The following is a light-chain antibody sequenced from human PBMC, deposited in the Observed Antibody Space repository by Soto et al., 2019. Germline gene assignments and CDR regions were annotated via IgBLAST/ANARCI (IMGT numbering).Light chain of an antibody. J-gene: IGLJ1*01. CDR2: GNS. CDR3: QSYDSSLSGV. Sequence: QSVLTQPPSWSGAPGQRVTISCTGSSSNIGAGYDVHWYQQLPGTAPKLLIYGNSNRPSGVPDRFSGSKSGTSASLAITGLQAEDEADYYCQSYDSSLSGVFGTGTKVTVL. V-gene: IGLV1-40*01. CDR1: SSNIGAGYD.